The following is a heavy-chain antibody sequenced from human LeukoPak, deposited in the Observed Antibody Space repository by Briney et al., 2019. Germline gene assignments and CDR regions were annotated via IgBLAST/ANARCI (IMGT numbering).Heavy chain of an antibody. Sequence: PGGSLRLSCAASRFTFSSYGMHWVRQAPGKGLQWVAFIRKDGRNEYYADSVKGRFTISRDNSKNTVYLQMNSLRAEDTAVYYCARDRDLTQTRYYFDYWGQGTLVTVSS. CDR2: IRKDGRNE. CDR1: RFTFSSYG. CDR3: ARDRDLTQTRYYFDY. D-gene: IGHD1-14*01. V-gene: IGHV3-30*02. J-gene: IGHJ4*02.